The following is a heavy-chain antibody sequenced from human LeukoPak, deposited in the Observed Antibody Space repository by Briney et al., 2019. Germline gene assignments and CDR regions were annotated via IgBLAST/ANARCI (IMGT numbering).Heavy chain of an antibody. D-gene: IGHD5-24*01. J-gene: IGHJ5*02. CDR1: GGSCDDYY. Sequence: SETLSLTCAVYGGSCDDYYCSWIRQPPGKGLEWIGEIHPHGIFYYNSSLVSRVTISIDTSKTQFSLRLTSVTAADTAFYYCARGRDRSKAGDPWGQGSLVTVSS. CDR2: IHPHGIF. CDR3: ARGRDRSKAGDP. V-gene: IGHV4-34*01.